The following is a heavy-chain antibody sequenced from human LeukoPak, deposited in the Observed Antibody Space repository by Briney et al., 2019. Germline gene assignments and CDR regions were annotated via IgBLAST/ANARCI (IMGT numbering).Heavy chain of an antibody. J-gene: IGHJ3*02. CDR1: GFTFSSYA. D-gene: IGHD4-23*01. V-gene: IGHV3-64D*06. Sequence: GGSLRLSCSASGFTFSSYAMHWVRQAPGKGLEYVSAISSNGGSTYYADSVKGRFTISRDNSKNTLYLQMSSLRAEDTAVYYCTRNRGGNDPFDIWGHGTMVTVSS. CDR2: ISSNGGST. CDR3: TRNRGGNDPFDI.